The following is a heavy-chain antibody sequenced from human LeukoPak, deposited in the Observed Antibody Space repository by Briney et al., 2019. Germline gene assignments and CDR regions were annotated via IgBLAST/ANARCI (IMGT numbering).Heavy chain of an antibody. J-gene: IGHJ6*03. CDR2: IIPIFGTA. V-gene: IGHV1-69*13. D-gene: IGHD3-22*01. CDR1: GGTFSSYA. CDR3: ASDPHETYYYDSNPHCYYYMDV. Sequence: GASVKVSCKASGGTFSSYAISWVRQAPGQGLEWMGGIIPIFGTANYAQEFHGRVTITPAESTSKATMELSSLSSKDTDVDLDASDPHETYYYDSNPHCYYYMDVWGKGTTVTVSS.